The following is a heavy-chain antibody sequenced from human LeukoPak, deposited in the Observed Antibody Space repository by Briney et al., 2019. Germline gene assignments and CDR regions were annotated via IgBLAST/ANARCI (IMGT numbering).Heavy chain of an antibody. Sequence: PGGSLRLSCAASGFTFSSYSMNWVRQAPGKGLEWVSSISSSSSYIYYADSVKGRFTISRDNAKNSLYLQMNSLRAEDTAVYYCARDLLDVVVPAALPSITGMDVRGQGTTVTVSS. CDR2: ISSSSSYI. V-gene: IGHV3-21*01. CDR3: ARDLLDVVVPAALPSITGMDV. D-gene: IGHD2-2*01. CDR1: GFTFSSYS. J-gene: IGHJ6*02.